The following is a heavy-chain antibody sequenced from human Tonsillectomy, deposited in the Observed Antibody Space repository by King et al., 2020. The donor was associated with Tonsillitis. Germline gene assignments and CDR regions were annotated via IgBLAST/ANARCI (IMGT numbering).Heavy chain of an antibody. V-gene: IGHV2-70*01. CDR2: IDRDDDK. CDR1: GFSLSTSGMC. CDR3: ARGIYYYYGMDV. D-gene: IGHD2/OR15-2a*01. Sequence: TLKESGPALVKPTQTLTLTCTFSGFSLSTSGMCVSWIRQPPGKALEWLALIDRDDDKYYSTSLKTRLTISKDTSKNQVVLTMTNMDPVDTGTYYCARGIYYYYGMDVWGQGTTVTVSS. J-gene: IGHJ6*02.